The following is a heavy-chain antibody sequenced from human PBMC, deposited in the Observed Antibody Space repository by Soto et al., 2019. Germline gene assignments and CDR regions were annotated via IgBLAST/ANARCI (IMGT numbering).Heavy chain of an antibody. D-gene: IGHD6-19*01. CDR1: GFTFSDYY. CDR2: ISSSSSYT. Sequence: QVQLVESGGGLVKPGGPLRLSCAASGFTFSDYYMSWIRQAPGKGLEWVSYISSSSSYTNYADSVKGRFTISRDNAKNSLYLQMNSLRAEDTAVYYCARDRFLGSGWYSDAFDIWGQGTMVTVSS. CDR3: ARDRFLGSGWYSDAFDI. J-gene: IGHJ3*02. V-gene: IGHV3-11*06.